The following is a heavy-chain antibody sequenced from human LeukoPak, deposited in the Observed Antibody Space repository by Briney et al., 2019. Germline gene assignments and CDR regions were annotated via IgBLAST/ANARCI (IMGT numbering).Heavy chain of an antibody. CDR1: GFTFSSYG. CDR3: AKGIRYYYGSGSYYPIDY. CDR2: ISYDGSNK. J-gene: IGHJ4*02. Sequence: GGSLILSCAASGFTFSSYGMHWVRQAPGKGLEWVAVISYDGSNKYYADSVKGRFTISRDNSKNTLYLQMNSLRAEDTAVYYCAKGIRYYYGSGSYYPIDYWGQGTLVTVSS. V-gene: IGHV3-30*18. D-gene: IGHD3-10*01.